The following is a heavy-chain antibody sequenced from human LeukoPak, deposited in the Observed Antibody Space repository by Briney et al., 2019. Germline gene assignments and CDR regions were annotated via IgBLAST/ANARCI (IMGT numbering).Heavy chain of an antibody. CDR1: GYTFTGYY. J-gene: IGHJ4*02. CDR2: INHNSGGT. Sequence: SVKVSRKASGYTFTGYYMHGARQAPRQGLEWAGGINHNSGGTNYAQKFQGRVTMNRDRSISTAYMELSRLRSDDPAVYYCARGDALAPAAAGDYWGEGTLVTLSS. V-gene: IGHV1-2*02. D-gene: IGHD2-2*01. CDR3: ARGDALAPAAAGDY.